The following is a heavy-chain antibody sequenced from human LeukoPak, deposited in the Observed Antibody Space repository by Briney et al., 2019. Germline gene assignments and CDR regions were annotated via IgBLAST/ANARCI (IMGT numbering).Heavy chain of an antibody. D-gene: IGHD3-3*01. J-gene: IGHJ4*02. CDR3: ARGPVLRLLERSVDY. CDR2: INPNSGGT. Sequence: ASVKVSCKASGYTFTGYYMHWVRQAPGQGLEWMGWINPNSGGTNYAQKFQGRVTMTRDTSISTAYMELSRLRSDDTAVYYCARGPVLRLLERSVDYWGQGTLVTVSS. V-gene: IGHV1-2*02. CDR1: GYTFTGYY.